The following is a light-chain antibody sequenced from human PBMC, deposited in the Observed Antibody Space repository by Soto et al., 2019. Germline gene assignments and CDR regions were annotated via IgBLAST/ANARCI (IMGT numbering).Light chain of an antibody. CDR3: QQSYSTPRT. J-gene: IGKJ1*01. CDR1: QSISSY. CDR2: AAS. V-gene: IGKV1-39*01. Sequence: DIQMTQSPSTLFASFVGRVSITCGASQSISSYLNWYQQKPGKAPKLLIYAASSLQSGVPSRFSGSGSGTDFTLTISSLQPEDFATYYCQQSYSTPRTFGQGTKVDIK.